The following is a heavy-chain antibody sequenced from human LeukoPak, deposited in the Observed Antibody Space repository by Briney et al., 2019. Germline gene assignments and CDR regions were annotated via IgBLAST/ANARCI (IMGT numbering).Heavy chain of an antibody. CDR1: GDSISSYY. D-gene: IGHD4-23*01. CDR2: IFYSGST. CDR3: ARIPYGGFDY. Sequence: SETLSLTCTVSGDSISSYYWSWIRQPPGKGLEWIGYIFYSGSTDYNPSLKGRVTISVDTSKNQFSLRLSSVTAADTAVYYCARIPYGGFDYWGLGTLVTVSS. J-gene: IGHJ4*02. V-gene: IGHV4-59*01.